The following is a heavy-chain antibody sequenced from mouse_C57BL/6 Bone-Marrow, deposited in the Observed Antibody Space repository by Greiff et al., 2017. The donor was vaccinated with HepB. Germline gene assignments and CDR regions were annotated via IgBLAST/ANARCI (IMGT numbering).Heavy chain of an antibody. CDR2: IYPRSGNT. CDR1: GYTFTSYG. Sequence: QVQLQQSGAELARPGASVKLSCKASGYTFTSYGISWVKQRTGQGLEWIGEIYPRSGNTYYNEKFKGKATLPADKSSSTAYMELRSLTSEDSAVYFCARLGAWFAYWGQGTLVTVSA. CDR3: ARLGAWFAY. D-gene: IGHD4-1*01. V-gene: IGHV1-81*01. J-gene: IGHJ3*01.